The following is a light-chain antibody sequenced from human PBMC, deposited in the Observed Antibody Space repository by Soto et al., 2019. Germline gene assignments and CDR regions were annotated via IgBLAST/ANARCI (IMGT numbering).Light chain of an antibody. Sequence: EILLTRPPGTLSLAPGERATFSCRASQSVSSNYLAWYQRKPGQAPRLLIYGAFKRATGIPDRFSGSGSGTDFTLTISRMEPEDFAVYCCQQYGSSPRTFGQGSKVDIK. J-gene: IGKJ1*01. CDR2: GAF. CDR3: QQYGSSPRT. CDR1: QSVSSNY. V-gene: IGKV3-20*01.